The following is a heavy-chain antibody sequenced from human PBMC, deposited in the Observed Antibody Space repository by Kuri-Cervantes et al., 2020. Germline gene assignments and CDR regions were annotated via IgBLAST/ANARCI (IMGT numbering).Heavy chain of an antibody. V-gene: IGHV1-18*01. CDR3: ARGDLAYCGMDV. CDR2: ISAYNGNT. Sequence: ASVKVSCKASGGTFSSYAISWVRQAPGQGLEWMGWISAYNGNTNYAQKLQGRVTMTTDTSTSTAYMELRSLRSDDTAVYYCARGDLAYCGMDVWGQGTTVTVSS. CDR1: GGTFSSYA. J-gene: IGHJ6*02.